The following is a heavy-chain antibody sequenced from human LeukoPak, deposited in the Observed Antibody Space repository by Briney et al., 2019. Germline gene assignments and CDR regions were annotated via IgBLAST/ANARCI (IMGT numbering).Heavy chain of an antibody. V-gene: IGHV3-48*01. CDR2: ISSSSSTI. CDR3: ARDYRPYYYDSSGPSRV. Sequence: PGGSLRLSCAASGFTFSSYSMNWVRQAPGKGLEWVSYISSSSSTIYYADSVKGRFTISRDNAKNSLYLQMNSLRAEDTAVYYCARDYRPYYYDSSGPSRVWGQGTLVTVSS. J-gene: IGHJ4*02. D-gene: IGHD3-22*01. CDR1: GFTFSSYS.